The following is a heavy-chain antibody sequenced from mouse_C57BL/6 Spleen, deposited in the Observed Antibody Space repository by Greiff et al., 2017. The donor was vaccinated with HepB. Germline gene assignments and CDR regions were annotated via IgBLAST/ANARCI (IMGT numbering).Heavy chain of an antibody. CDR2: IYPRSGNT. D-gene: IGHD1-1*01. V-gene: IGHV1-81*01. CDR3: AREGITAVGEDYAMDD. CDR1: GYTFTSYG. Sequence: QVQLQQSGAELARPGASVKLSCKASGYTFTSYGMSWVKQRTGQGLEWIGEIYPRSGNTYYNEKFKGKATLTADKSSSTAYMELRSLTSEDSAVYCCAREGITAVGEDYAMDDWGQGASVTVSS. J-gene: IGHJ4*01.